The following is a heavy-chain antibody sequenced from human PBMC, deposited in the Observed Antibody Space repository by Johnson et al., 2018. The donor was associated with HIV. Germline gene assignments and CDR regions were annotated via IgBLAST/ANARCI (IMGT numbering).Heavy chain of an antibody. D-gene: IGHD3-10*01. Sequence: VQLVESGGGVVRPGGSLRLSCAASGFTFDDYDMSWVRQAPGKGLEWVSGINWNGDSSSYADSGKGRFSISRDNVKNSLYLQMNSLRAEDTAVYYCAREGGVTMVDGFDIWGQGTMVTVSS. CDR1: GFTFDDYD. CDR3: AREGGVTMVDGFDI. CDR2: INWNGDSS. J-gene: IGHJ3*02. V-gene: IGHV3-20*04.